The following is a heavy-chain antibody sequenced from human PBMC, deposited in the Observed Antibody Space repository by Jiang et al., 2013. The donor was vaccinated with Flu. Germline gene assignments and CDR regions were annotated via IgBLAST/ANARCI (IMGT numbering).Heavy chain of an antibody. V-gene: IGHV4-59*01. CDR1: GASIGHYY. J-gene: IGHJ4*02. Sequence: GSGLVKPSETLSLTCSVSGASIGHYYWNWIRYSPGDGLQWIGFISVYEGTRYNPSLTSRVVMSVDTSRDQLSLKLTSVTTADTAIYYCARGYSYNLKGEYGGFDGWGQGFRVTVS. D-gene: IGHD4-23*01. CDR2: ISVYEGT. CDR3: ARGYSYNLKGEYGGFDG.